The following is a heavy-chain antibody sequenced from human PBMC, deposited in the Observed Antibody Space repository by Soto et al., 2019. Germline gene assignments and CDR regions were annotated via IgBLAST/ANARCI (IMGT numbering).Heavy chain of an antibody. Sequence: EVQLVESGGGLVQPGGSLRLSCAASGFTFSSYAMHWVRQAPGKGLEYVSAISSNGGSTHYANSVKGRFTISRDNSKTTLYLKMGSLRAEDMAVYYCARLNPIAAAFDYWGQGTLVTVSS. V-gene: IGHV3-64*01. J-gene: IGHJ4*02. CDR1: GFTFSSYA. CDR3: ARLNPIAAAFDY. CDR2: ISSNGGST. D-gene: IGHD6-13*01.